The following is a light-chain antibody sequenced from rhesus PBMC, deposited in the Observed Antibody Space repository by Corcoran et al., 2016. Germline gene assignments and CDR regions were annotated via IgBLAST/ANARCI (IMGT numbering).Light chain of an antibody. CDR2: AAS. J-gene: IGKJ2*01. CDR1: QGFNSR. V-gene: IGKV1-19*01. Sequence: DIQMTQSPSSLSASVGDKVTITCHGSQGFNSRLVWYQQKPGKAPKPLIYAASSLQSGVPSRFNVSGSGTDYTLTISILQPDDFAPYYSQHYGDLPYSFGQGTKVDIK. CDR3: QHYGDLPYS.